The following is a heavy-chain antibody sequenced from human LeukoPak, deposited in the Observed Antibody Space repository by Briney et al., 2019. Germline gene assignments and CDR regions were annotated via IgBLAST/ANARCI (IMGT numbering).Heavy chain of an antibody. CDR2: IYYSGNT. V-gene: IGHV4-59*01. J-gene: IGHJ1*01. CDR1: GDSMSNYY. Sequence: PSEALSLTCTVSGDSMSNYYWNWIRQPPGKGPEWIGYIYYSGNTNYNPSLKSRVTISVDTSKNQFSLKLSSVTAADTAVYYCARAPSGSYWEYFHLWGQGTLVTVSS. D-gene: IGHD1-26*01. CDR3: ARAPSGSYWEYFHL.